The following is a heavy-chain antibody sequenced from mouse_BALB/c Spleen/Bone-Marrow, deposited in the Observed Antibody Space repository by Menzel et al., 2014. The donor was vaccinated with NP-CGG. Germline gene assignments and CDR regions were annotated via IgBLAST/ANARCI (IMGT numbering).Heavy chain of an antibody. D-gene: IGHD1-1*01. J-gene: IGHJ3*01. CDR2: IYPANVNT. V-gene: IGHV14-3*02. Sequence: EVQGVESGAELVKPGDSVKLSCTASGFNIKDTYMHWVKQRPEQGLEWIGRIYPANVNTKYDPKFQGKATITADTSSNTAYLQLSSLTSEDTAVYYCASYYYGSSSFAYWGQGTMVTVSA. CDR1: GFNIKDTY. CDR3: ASYYYGSSSFAY.